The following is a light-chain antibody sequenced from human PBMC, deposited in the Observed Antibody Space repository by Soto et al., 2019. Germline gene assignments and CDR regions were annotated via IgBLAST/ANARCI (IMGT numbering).Light chain of an antibody. CDR2: GAS. J-gene: IGKJ1*01. CDR1: QSVSSGH. Sequence: DIELTQSLGPLSLSSGESASLSCRASQSVSSGHLAWYQQKPGQAPRLLIYGASSRATGIPDRFSGSVYGTAVNLNISRLETEDDKVDDGQQYGNSLWTFGQGTKVDIK. CDR3: QQYGNSLWT. V-gene: IGKV3-20*01.